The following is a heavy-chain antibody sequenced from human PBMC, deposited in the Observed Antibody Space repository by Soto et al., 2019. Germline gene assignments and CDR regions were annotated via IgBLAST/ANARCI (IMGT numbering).Heavy chain of an antibody. CDR3: AKDGYDFWSGYHYYMDV. CDR2: ISWNSGSI. CDR1: GFTFDDYA. Sequence: PGGSLRLSCAASGFTFDDYAMHWVRQAPGKGLEWVSGISWNSGSIGYADSVKGRFTISRDNAKNSLYLQMNSLRAEDTALYYCAKDGYDFWSGYHYYMDVWGKGTTVTVSS. V-gene: IGHV3-9*01. D-gene: IGHD3-3*01. J-gene: IGHJ6*03.